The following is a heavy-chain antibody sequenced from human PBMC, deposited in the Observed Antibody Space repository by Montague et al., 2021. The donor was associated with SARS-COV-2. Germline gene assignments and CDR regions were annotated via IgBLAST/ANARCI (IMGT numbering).Heavy chain of an antibody. D-gene: IGHD1-26*01. CDR1: GFTFSSYA. CDR3: ARGYGGSYYYFDY. Sequence: SLRLSCAASGFTFSSYAMHWVRQAPGKGLERVAVISYDGSNKYYADSVKGRFTISRGNSKNTLYLQVNSLRAEDTAVYYCARGYGGSYYYFDYWGQGTLVTVSS. J-gene: IGHJ4*02. CDR2: ISYDGSNK. V-gene: IGHV3-30-3*01.